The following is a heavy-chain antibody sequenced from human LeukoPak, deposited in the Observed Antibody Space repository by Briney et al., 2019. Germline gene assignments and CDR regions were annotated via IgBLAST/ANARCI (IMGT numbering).Heavy chain of an antibody. CDR2: IYYSGST. CDR1: GGSLSSSSYY. CDR3: ARQSMVRGVICDY. V-gene: IGHV4-39*01. D-gene: IGHD3-10*01. J-gene: IGHJ4*02. Sequence: SETLSLTCTVSGGSLSSSSYYWGWIRQPPGKGLEWIGSIYYSGSTYYNPSLKSRVTISVDTSKNQFSLKLSSVTAADTAVYYCARQSMVRGVICDYWGQGTLVTVSS.